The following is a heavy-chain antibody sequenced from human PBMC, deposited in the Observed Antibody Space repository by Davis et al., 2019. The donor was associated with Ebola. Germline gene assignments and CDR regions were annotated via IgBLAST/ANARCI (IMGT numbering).Heavy chain of an antibody. CDR3: ARQIVAHRRSGEADY. J-gene: IGHJ4*02. V-gene: IGHV4-34*01. CDR2: INHSGST. Sequence: PSETLSLTCAVYGGSFSGYYWSWIRQPPGKGLEWIGEINHSGSTYYNPSLKSRVTISVDTSKNQFSLKLSSVTAADTAVYYCARQIVAHRRSGEADYWGQGTLVTVSS. CDR1: GGSFSGYY. D-gene: IGHD3-22*01.